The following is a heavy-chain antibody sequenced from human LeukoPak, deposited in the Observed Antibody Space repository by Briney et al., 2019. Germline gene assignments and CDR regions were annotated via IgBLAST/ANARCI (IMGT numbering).Heavy chain of an antibody. V-gene: IGHV4-4*07. CDR1: GGSHRSYY. CDR3: ARDLAGYYDSSAIYYFDY. CDR2: NYTSGST. Sequence: SETLSLTRTVPGGSHRSYYWRWIRPPAAKGLHWIGRNYTSGSTNYNPSLKSRVTISVDKSKNQFSLKLSSVTAADTAVYYCARDLAGYYDSSAIYYFDYWGQGALVTVSS. D-gene: IGHD3-22*01. J-gene: IGHJ4*02.